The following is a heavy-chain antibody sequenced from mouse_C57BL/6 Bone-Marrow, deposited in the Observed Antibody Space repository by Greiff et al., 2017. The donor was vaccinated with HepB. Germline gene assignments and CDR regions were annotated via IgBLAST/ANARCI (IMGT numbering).Heavy chain of an antibody. D-gene: IGHD2-4*01. CDR1: GYTFTSYW. CDR2: IYPGNGDT. CDR3: AGLRRGTGYFDV. V-gene: IGHV1-87*01. J-gene: IGHJ1*03. Sequence: QVQLQQSGTVLARPGASVKMSCKTSGYTFTSYWMQWVKQRPGQGLEWIGAIYPGNGDTSYNQKFKGKATLTADKSSSTAYMQLSSLTSEDSAVYYCAGLRRGTGYFDVWGTGTTVTVSS.